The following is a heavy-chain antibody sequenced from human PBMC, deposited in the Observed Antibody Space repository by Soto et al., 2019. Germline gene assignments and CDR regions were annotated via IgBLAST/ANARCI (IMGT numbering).Heavy chain of an antibody. CDR2: INLNSGSI. CDR1: GFTFDDYA. D-gene: IGHD6-13*01. CDR3: VKDESINWYSGHFRH. Sequence: PGGSLRRSCAASGFTFDDYAMHWVRQVPGKGLEWVSGINLNSGSIGYADSVKGRFAISRDNAKNSLHLQMNSLRAEDTAFYYCVKDESINWYSGHFRHWGQGTLGTVSS. J-gene: IGHJ1*01. V-gene: IGHV3-9*01.